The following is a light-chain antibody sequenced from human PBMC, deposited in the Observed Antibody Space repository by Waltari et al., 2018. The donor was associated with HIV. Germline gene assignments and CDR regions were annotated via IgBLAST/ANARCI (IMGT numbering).Light chain of an antibody. Sequence: SYVLTQPPSVSVAPGQTARITCGGDNIGNKSVHWYQQKPGQAPVLVVFDDSDRPSGTPERFSGYNSGNTATLTVSRVEAGDEADYYCQVWDSGSDHPGVFGTGTKVTVL. V-gene: IGLV3-21*02. J-gene: IGLJ1*01. CDR1: NIGNKS. CDR3: QVWDSGSDHPGV. CDR2: DDS.